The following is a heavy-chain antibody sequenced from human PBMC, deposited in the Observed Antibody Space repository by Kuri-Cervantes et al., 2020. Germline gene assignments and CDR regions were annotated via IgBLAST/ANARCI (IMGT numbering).Heavy chain of an antibody. D-gene: IGHD6-6*01. CDR2: ISSSSSTI. J-gene: IGHJ4*02. CDR1: GFTFSSYS. CDR3: AKVAGGSSSSASLQDY. V-gene: IGHV3-48*01. Sequence: GGSLRLSCAASGFTFSSYSMNWVRQAPGKGLEWVSYISSSSSTIYYADSVKGRFTISRDNSKNTLYLQMNSLRAEDTAVYYCAKVAGGSSSSASLQDYWGQGTLVTVSS.